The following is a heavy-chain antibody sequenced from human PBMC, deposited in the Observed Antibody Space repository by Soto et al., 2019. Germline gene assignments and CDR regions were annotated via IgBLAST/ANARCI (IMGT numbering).Heavy chain of an antibody. Sequence: SETLSLTCTVSGGSISSYYWIWIRQPPGKGLEWIGYIYYSGSTNYNPSLKSRVTISVDTSKNQFSLKLSSVTAADTAVYYCARDFQAGGYYYYYMDVWGKGTTVTVSS. CDR2: IYYSGST. J-gene: IGHJ6*03. CDR1: GGSISSYY. V-gene: IGHV4-59*01. CDR3: ARDFQAGGYYYYYMDV.